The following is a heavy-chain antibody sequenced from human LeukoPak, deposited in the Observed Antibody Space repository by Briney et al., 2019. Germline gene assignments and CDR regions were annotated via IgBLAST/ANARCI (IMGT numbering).Heavy chain of an antibody. CDR2: ISGSGGST. D-gene: IGHD3-22*01. V-gene: IGHV3-23*01. CDR1: GFTFSSYA. J-gene: IGHJ4*02. Sequence: GGSLRLSCAASGFTFSSYAMSWVRQAPGKGLEWVSAISGSGGSTYYADSVRGQFTISRDNSKNTLYLQMNSLRAEDTAVYYCAKEQEVYYYDSSGYPFDYWGQGTLVTVSS. CDR3: AKEQEVYYYDSSGYPFDY.